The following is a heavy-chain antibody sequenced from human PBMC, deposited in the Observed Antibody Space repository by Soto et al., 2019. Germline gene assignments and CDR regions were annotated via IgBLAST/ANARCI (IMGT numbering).Heavy chain of an antibody. V-gene: IGHV1-2*02. Sequence: ASVKVSCKASGYTFTSYYIHWVRQARGQGLEWMGWISPSSRDTNNAHKLQGRVTMTRDTATCKADMELRRRRSDDKDVYECARGTASDAGRCIDFWGHGTLVTVSS. CDR3: ARGTASDAGRCIDF. J-gene: IGHJ4*01. CDR2: ISPSSRDT. D-gene: IGHD2-15*01. CDR1: GYTFTSYY.